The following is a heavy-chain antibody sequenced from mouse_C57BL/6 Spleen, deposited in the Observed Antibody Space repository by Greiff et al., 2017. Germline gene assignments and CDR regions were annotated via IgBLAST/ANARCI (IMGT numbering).Heavy chain of an antibody. CDR1: GYSITSGYY. J-gene: IGHJ4*01. Sequence: EVQLQESGPGLVKPSQSLSLTCSVTGYSITSGYYWNWIRQFPGNKLEWMGYISYDGSNNYNPSLKNRISITRDTSKNQVFLKLNSVTTEDTATYYCAKIYYDYDGDGHDPVYYAMDYWGQGTSVTVSS. D-gene: IGHD2-4*01. CDR3: AKIYYDYDGDGHDPVYYAMDY. CDR2: ISYDGSN. V-gene: IGHV3-6*01.